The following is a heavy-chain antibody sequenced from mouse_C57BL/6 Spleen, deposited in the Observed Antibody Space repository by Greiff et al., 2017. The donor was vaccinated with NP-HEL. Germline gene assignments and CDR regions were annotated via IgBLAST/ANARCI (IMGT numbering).Heavy chain of an antibody. V-gene: IGHV5-6*01. CDR3: ARHQRGRGYYFDY. J-gene: IGHJ2*01. CDR1: GFTFSSYG. D-gene: IGHD4-1*02. Sequence: EVKLMESGGDLVKPGGSLKLSCAASGFTFSSYGMSWVRQTPDKRLAWVATISSGGSSTSYPDSVKGRFPIFRDNAKNTLYLQRSRLKSEDTAMYYCARHQRGRGYYFDYWGQGTTLTVSS. CDR2: ISSGGSST.